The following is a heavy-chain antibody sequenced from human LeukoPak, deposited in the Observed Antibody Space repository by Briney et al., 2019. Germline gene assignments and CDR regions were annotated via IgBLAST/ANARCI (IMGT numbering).Heavy chain of an antibody. CDR1: GYSISSGYY. V-gene: IGHV4-38-2*02. D-gene: IGHD3-3*01. CDR3: ARSHYDFWSGYYIDY. J-gene: IGHJ4*02. Sequence: SETLSLTCTVSGYSISSGYYWGWIRQPPGKGLEWIGSIYHSGSTYYNPSLKSRVTISVDTSKNQFSLKLSSVTAADTAVYYCARSHYDFWSGYYIDYWGQGTLVTVSS. CDR2: IYHSGST.